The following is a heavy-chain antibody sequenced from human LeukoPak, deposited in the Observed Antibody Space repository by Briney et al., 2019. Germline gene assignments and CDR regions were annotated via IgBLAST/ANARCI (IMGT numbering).Heavy chain of an antibody. D-gene: IGHD3-10*01. CDR3: ASSGYYYGMDV. Sequence: SETLSLTCTVSGVSISSYYWSWIRQPPGKGLEWMGYIYYSGSTNYNPSLKSRVTISVDTSKNQFSLKLSSVTAADTAVYYCASSGYYYGMDVWGKGTTVTVSS. J-gene: IGHJ6*04. V-gene: IGHV4-59*01. CDR1: GVSISSYY. CDR2: IYYSGST.